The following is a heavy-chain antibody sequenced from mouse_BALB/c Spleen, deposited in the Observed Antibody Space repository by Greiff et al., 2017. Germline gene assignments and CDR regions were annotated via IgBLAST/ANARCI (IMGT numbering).Heavy chain of an antibody. D-gene: IGHD4-1*01. CDR1: GYTFTSYW. Sequence: QVQLQQPGAELVKPGASVKLSCKASGYTFTSYWMHWVKQRPGQGLEWIGEINPSNGRTNYNEKFKSKATLTVDKSSSTAYMQLSSLTSEDSAVCYCARELGGFAYWGQGTLVTVSA. J-gene: IGHJ3*01. CDR2: INPSNGRT. V-gene: IGHV1S81*02. CDR3: ARELGGFAY.